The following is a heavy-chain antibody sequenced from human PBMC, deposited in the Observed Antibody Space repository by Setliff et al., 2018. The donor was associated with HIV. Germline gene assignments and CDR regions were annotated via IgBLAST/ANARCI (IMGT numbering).Heavy chain of an antibody. V-gene: IGHV1-24*01. J-gene: IGHJ5*02. CDR2: FDPEDGET. CDR1: GYTLTELS. D-gene: IGHD6-19*01. Sequence: ASVKVSCKISGYTLTELSIHWVRQAPGKGLEWMANFDPEDGETIYAQKFQGRVTMTRDTSTSSAYMELRSLRSDDTAVYYCARDGYSSGWYIYSFDPWGQGTLVTVSS. CDR3: ARDGYSSGWYIYSFDP.